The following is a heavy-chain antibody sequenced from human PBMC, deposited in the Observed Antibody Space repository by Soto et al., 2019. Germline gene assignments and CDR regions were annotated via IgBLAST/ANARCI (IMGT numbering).Heavy chain of an antibody. V-gene: IGHV3-74*01. D-gene: IGHD3-22*01. CDR1: GFTFSSYW. CDR3: AKDLVTMIVVAGAGFDY. Sequence: GGSLRLSCAASGFTFSSYWMHWVRQAPGKGLVWVSRINSGGSSTSYADSVKGRFTISRDNAKNTLYLQMNSLRAEDTAVYYCAKDLVTMIVVAGAGFDYSGQGTLVTVSS. J-gene: IGHJ4*02. CDR2: INSGGSST.